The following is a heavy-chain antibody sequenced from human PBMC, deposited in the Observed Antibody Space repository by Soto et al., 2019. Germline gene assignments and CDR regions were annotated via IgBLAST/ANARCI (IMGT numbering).Heavy chain of an antibody. CDR1: GGTFSSYA. CDR2: IIPIFGTA. J-gene: IGHJ6*02. Sequence: ASVKVSCKASGGTFSSYAISWVRQAPGQGLEWMGGIIPIFGTANYAQKFQGRVTITADESTSTAYMELSSLRSEDTAVYYCARSLRYDFWSGYYTGDYYYGMDVWGQGTTVTVSS. CDR3: ARSLRYDFWSGYYTGDYYYGMDV. V-gene: IGHV1-69*13. D-gene: IGHD3-3*01.